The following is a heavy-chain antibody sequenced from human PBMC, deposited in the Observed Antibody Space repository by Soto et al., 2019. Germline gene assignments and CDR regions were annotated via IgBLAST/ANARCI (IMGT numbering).Heavy chain of an antibody. J-gene: IGHJ4*02. D-gene: IGHD3-3*01. CDR1: GCSISSYY. CDR3: ARHLYDFWSGYPLPHYFDY. Sequence: XETLPLTCTVSGCSISSYYWSWIRQPAGKGLDWIGRIYTSGSTNYNPSLKSRVTMSVDTSKNQFSLKLSSVTAADTAVYYCARHLYDFWSGYPLPHYFDYWGQGTLVTVSS. V-gene: IGHV4-4*07. CDR2: IYTSGST.